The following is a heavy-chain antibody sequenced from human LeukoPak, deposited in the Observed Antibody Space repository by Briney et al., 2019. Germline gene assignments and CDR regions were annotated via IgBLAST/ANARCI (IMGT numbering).Heavy chain of an antibody. Sequence: GGSLRLSCAASGFTFSSYWMSWVRQAPGKGLEWVANIKQDGSEKYYVDSVKGRFTISRDNAQNTLYLQMNSLRAEDTAVYYCARALAVAGSVGGLVDWGQGTLVTVSS. CDR3: ARALAVAGSVGGLVD. D-gene: IGHD6-19*01. CDR1: GFTFSSYW. J-gene: IGHJ4*02. V-gene: IGHV3-7*01. CDR2: IKQDGSEK.